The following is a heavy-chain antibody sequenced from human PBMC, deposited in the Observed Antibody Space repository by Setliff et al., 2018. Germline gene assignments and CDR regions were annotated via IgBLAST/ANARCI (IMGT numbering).Heavy chain of an antibody. V-gene: IGHV1-8*02. J-gene: IGHJ5*02. CDR3: ARMAYFEQTNWFDP. Sequence: ASVKVSCKASGYTFTSYYMHWVRQAPGQGLEWMGWMNPNSGSAGYAQKFQGRLTMTRNTSINTAYMELSSLRSEDTAVYYCARMAYFEQTNWFDPWGQGTLVTVSS. D-gene: IGHD3-9*01. CDR2: MNPNSGSA. CDR1: GYTFTSYY.